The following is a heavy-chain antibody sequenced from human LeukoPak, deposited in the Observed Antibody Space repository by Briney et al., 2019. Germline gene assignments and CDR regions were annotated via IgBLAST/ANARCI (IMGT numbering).Heavy chain of an antibody. CDR2: IVVGSGNT. CDR3: AAGDSSGDYYYGMDV. D-gene: IGHD6-19*01. Sequence: SVKVSFKASGFTFTSSAMQWVRQARGQRLEWIGWIVVGSGNTNYAQKFQERVTITRDMSTSTAYMELSSLRSEDTAVYYCAAGDSSGDYYYGMDVWGQGTTVTVSS. J-gene: IGHJ6*02. CDR1: GFTFTSSA. V-gene: IGHV1-58*02.